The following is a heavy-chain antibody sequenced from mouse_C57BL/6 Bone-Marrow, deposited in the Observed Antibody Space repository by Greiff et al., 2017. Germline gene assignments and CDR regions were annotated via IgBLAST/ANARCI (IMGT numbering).Heavy chain of an antibody. CDR3: ARGLGRFAY. CDR1: GYPFPSYW. CDR2: IDPNSGGT. J-gene: IGHJ3*01. V-gene: IGHV1-72*01. D-gene: IGHD4-1*01. Sequence: VQLQQPGAELVTPGASVKLSCKASGYPFPSYWMHWVKQRPGRGLAWIGRIDPNSGGTKYNEKFKRNATLTVDKPPSTAYMQLSSLTSEDSAVYDCARGLGRFAYWGQGTLVTVSA.